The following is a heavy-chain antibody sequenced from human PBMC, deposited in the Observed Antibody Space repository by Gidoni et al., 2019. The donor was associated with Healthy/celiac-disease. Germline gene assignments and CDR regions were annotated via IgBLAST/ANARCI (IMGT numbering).Heavy chain of an antibody. J-gene: IGHJ4*02. CDR3: AKAGQLWTLDY. CDR1: GFAFSSYG. CDR2: IRYDGSNK. Sequence: QVQLVECGGGVVQPGGSLRLSCAASGFAFSSYGMHWVRQAPGKGLEWVACIRYDGSNKYYADSVKGRFTISRDNSKNTLYLQMNSLRAEDTAVYYCAKAGQLWTLDYWGQGTLVTVSS. V-gene: IGHV3-30*02. D-gene: IGHD5-18*01.